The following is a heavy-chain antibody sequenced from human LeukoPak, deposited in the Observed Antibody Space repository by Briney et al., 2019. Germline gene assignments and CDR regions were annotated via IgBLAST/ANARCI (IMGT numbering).Heavy chain of an antibody. CDR3: AKLRGIGSSTSWLYYFDY. Sequence: GGSLRLSCAASRFTFNTYDMHWVRQAPGKGLEWVAFIVYDGGNTYYTDSVKGRFTISRDNSKDTLYLQMNSLRAEDTAVYYCAKLRGIGSSTSWLYYFDYWGQGTLVTVSS. V-gene: IGHV3-30*02. D-gene: IGHD2-2*01. J-gene: IGHJ4*02. CDR2: IVYDGGNT. CDR1: RFTFNTYD.